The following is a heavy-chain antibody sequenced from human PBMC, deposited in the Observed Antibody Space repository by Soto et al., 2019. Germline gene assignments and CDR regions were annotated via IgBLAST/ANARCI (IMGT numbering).Heavy chain of an antibody. J-gene: IGHJ4*02. Sequence: QVQLQQWGAGLLKPSETLSLTCAVSGGAFSDYYWGLIRQPPGKGLEWIGEITRRGSTNYNPSLKTRLVMSRITSKNLFSLTLNSVPAADTAVHYWARGGGNFWRGSIDCVQGSPCSFSS. CDR2: ITRRGST. CDR1: GGAFSDYY. D-gene: IGHD3-3*01. V-gene: IGHV4-34*01. CDR3: ARGGGNFWRGSID.